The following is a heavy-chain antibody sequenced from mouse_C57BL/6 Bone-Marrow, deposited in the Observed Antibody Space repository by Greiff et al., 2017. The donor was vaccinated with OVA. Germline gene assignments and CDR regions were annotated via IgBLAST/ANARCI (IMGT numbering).Heavy chain of an antibody. CDR1: GVDFSRYW. J-gene: IGHJ1*03. Sequence: GVDFSRYWMSWVRRAPGKGLEWIGEINPDSSTINYAPSLKDKFIISRDNAKNTLYLQMSKVRSEDTALYYCARLPRNWYFDVWGTGTTVTVSS. CDR3: ARLPRNWYFDV. D-gene: IGHD2-10*02. CDR2: INPDSSTI. V-gene: IGHV4-1*01.